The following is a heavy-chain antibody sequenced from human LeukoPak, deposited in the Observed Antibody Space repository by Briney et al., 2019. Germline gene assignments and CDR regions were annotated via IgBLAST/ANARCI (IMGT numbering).Heavy chain of an antibody. CDR2: ISAYNGNT. J-gene: IGHJ4*02. CDR3: ARTSMATIKQHFDY. V-gene: IGHV1-18*01. D-gene: IGHD5-24*01. CDR1: GSTFTSYG. Sequence: ASVKVSCKASGSTFTSYGISWVRQAPGQGLEWMGGISAYNGNTNYAQKLQGRVTMTTDTSTSTAYMELRSLRSDDTAVYYCARTSMATIKQHFDYWGQGTLVTVSS.